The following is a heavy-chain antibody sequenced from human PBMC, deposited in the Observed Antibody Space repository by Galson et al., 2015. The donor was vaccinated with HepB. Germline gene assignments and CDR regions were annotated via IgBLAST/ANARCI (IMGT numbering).Heavy chain of an antibody. Sequence: SVKVSCKASGYTFTSSDINWVRQATGQGLEWMGWMSPDSGKTGYAQKLQGRLTMTRDTSTSTAYMELSSLRSEDTAVYYCARHEEWALADYWGQGTLVTVAS. V-gene: IGHV1-8*01. CDR3: ARHEEWALADY. J-gene: IGHJ4*02. CDR1: GYTFTSSD. CDR2: MSPDSGKT. D-gene: IGHD1-26*01.